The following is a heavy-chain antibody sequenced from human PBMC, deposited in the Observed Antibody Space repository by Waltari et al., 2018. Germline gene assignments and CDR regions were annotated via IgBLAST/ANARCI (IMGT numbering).Heavy chain of an antibody. V-gene: IGHV3-15*01. Sequence: EVQLVESGGGLVKPGGPLRLSCAASGFTFSNAWMSWVRQAPGKVLGSVGRFKSKDDGGTTDYAAPVKGRFIISRDDSKNTLYLQMNSLKTEDTAVYFCVTDRWSLPLLDYWGQGTLVTVSS. D-gene: IGHD2-15*01. CDR2: FKSKDDGGTT. CDR1: GFTFSNAW. J-gene: IGHJ4*02. CDR3: VTDRWSLPLLDY.